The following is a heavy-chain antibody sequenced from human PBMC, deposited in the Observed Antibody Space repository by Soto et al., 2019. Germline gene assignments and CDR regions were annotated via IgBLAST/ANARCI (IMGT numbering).Heavy chain of an antibody. J-gene: IGHJ6*02. CDR3: APAACESGSAHGLDV. CDR1: GFSLSTSGVG. D-gene: IGHD1-26*01. V-gene: IGHV2-5*01. CDR2: IYWNDDK. Sequence: QITLKESGPTLVKPTQTLTLTCTFSGFSLSTSGVGVGWIRQPPGKALEWLTLIYWNDDKRYSPSLKSRLTIAQHPPKTRTLTTTTHFAPVHRATYYCAPAACESGSAHGLDVPGQGSPVTVSS.